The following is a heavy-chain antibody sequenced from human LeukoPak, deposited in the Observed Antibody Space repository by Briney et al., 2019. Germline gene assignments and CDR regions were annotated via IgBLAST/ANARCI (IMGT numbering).Heavy chain of an antibody. J-gene: IGHJ4*02. Sequence: RPSETLSLTCAVYGGSFSGYYWSWIRRPPGKGLEWLGEINHSGSTNYNPSLKSRVTISVDTSKNQFSLKLSSVTAADTAVYYCARVGSYGIAAAGRPFDYWGQGTLVTVSS. V-gene: IGHV4-34*01. CDR1: GGSFSGYY. CDR2: INHSGST. D-gene: IGHD6-13*01. CDR3: ARVGSYGIAAAGRPFDY.